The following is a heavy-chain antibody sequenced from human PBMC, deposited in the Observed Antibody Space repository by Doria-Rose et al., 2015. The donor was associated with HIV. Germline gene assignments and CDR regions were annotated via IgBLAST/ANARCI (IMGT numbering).Heavy chain of an antibody. J-gene: IGHJ4*02. D-gene: IGHD3-10*01. CDR1: GFTFDNYA. V-gene: IGHV3-23*04. Sequence: VQLVQSGGGPVPPGGSLRLSCEASGFTFDNYAMSWVRLAPGKGPEWVSGISGRGGTTYYADSVRGRFTISRDNYMDMVHLQMNSLRAEDTAVYYCATDVPYYSGSGSPTSGFDYWGQGTLVTVSS. CDR3: ATDVPYYSGSGSPTSGFDY. CDR2: ISGRGGTT.